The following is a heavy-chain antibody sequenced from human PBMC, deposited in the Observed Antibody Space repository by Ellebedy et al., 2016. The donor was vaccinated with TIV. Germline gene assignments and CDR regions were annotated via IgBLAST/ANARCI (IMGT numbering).Heavy chain of an antibody. CDR2: ISSSSYYI. Sequence: PGGSLRLSCAASEFTFSSYGMNWVRQAPGKGLEWVSSISSSSYYIFYADSVKGRFTISRDNAKNSLFLQMNSLRAEDTAVYYCVRTVRGVITKPLDYWGQGILVTVSS. V-gene: IGHV3-21*01. CDR1: EFTFSSYG. CDR3: VRTVRGVITKPLDY. J-gene: IGHJ4*02. D-gene: IGHD3-10*01.